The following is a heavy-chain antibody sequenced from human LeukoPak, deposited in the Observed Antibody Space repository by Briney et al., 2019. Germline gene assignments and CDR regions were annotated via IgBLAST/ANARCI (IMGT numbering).Heavy chain of an antibody. V-gene: IGHV3-15*01. D-gene: IGHD3-22*01. CDR3: TTDYYYDSSGYYYGDDY. J-gene: IGHJ4*02. CDR2: IKSKTDGGTT. CDR1: GLTVSGNY. Sequence: PGGSLRLSCAASGLTVSGNYMSWVRQAPGKGLEWVGRIKSKTDGGTTDYAAPVKGRFTISRDDSKNTLYLQMNSLKTEDTAVYYCTTDYYYDSSGYYYGDDYWGQGTLVTVSS.